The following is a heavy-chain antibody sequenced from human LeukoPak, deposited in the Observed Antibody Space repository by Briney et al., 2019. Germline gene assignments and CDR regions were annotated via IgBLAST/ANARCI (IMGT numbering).Heavy chain of an antibody. Sequence: GGSLRLSCAASGFTFDDYAMHWVRQAPGKGLEWVSLISGDGGSTYYADSVKGRFTISRDNSKNSLYLQMNSLRTEDTALYYCAKDMSDSSGYDLPYAFDIWGQGTMVTVSS. CDR2: ISGDGGST. J-gene: IGHJ3*02. CDR3: AKDMSDSSGYDLPYAFDI. CDR1: GFTFDDYA. V-gene: IGHV3-43*02. D-gene: IGHD3-22*01.